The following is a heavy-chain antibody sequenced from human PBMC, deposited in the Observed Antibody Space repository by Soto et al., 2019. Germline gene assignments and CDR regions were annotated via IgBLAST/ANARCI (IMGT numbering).Heavy chain of an antibody. CDR2: VIPRFGTT. V-gene: IGHV1-69*01. CDR1: GGTFTSYS. CDR3: ARARIVEVSGRTGGYYYYAMDL. D-gene: IGHD2-2*01. Sequence: QVQLEQSGAEVKRPGSSVKVSCRASGGTFTSYSINWVRRAPGQGPEWMGAVIPRFGTTTYGQRFEGRVTVTADASTSTVFMEMSGLRSEDTAVYFCARARIVEVSGRTGGYYYYAMDLWGQGTAVIVSS. J-gene: IGHJ6*02.